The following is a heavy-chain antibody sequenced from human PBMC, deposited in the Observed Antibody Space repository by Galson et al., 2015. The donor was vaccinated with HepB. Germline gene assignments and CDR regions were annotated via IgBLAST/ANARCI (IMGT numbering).Heavy chain of an antibody. CDR2: IKQDGSEK. Sequence: SLRLSCAASGFTFSSYWMSWVRQAPGKGLEWVANIKQDGSEKYYVDSVKGRFTIPRDNAKNSLYLQMNSLRAEDTAVYYCASLHWGNYDFWSGSGVGRDVWGQGTMVTVSS. J-gene: IGHJ3*01. CDR3: ASLHWGNYDFWSGSGVGRDV. D-gene: IGHD3-3*01. V-gene: IGHV3-7*03. CDR1: GFTFSSYW.